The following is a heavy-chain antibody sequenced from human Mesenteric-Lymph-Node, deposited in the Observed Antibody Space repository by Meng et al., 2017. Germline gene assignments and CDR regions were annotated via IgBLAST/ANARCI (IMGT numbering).Heavy chain of an antibody. J-gene: IGHJ4*02. D-gene: IGHD1-20*01. CDR2: ISSSSSYI. Sequence: GESLKISCAASGFTFSSYSMNWVRQAPGKGLEWVSSISSSSSYIYYADSVKGRFTISRDNAKNSLYLQMNSLRAEDTAVYYCARGYNYKLDYWGQGALVTVSS. CDR1: GFTFSSYS. CDR3: ARGYNYKLDY. V-gene: IGHV3-21*01.